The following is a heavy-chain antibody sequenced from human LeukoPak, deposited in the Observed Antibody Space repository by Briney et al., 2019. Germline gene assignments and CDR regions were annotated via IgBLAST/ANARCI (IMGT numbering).Heavy chain of an antibody. CDR3: ASGGVVPATYYYYYYMDV. J-gene: IGHJ6*03. Sequence: TLSLTCTVSGGSISSGSYYWSWIRQPAGKGLEWIGRIYTSGGTNYNPSLKSRVTISVDTSKNQFSLKLSSVTAADTAVYYCASGGVVPATYYYYYYMDVWGKGTTVTVSS. D-gene: IGHD2-2*01. CDR2: IYTSGGT. CDR1: GGSISSGSYY. V-gene: IGHV4-61*02.